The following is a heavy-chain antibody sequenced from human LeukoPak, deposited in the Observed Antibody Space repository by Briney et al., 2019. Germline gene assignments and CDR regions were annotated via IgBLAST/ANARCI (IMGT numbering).Heavy chain of an antibody. D-gene: IGHD3-22*01. CDR2: FDPEDGET. CDR1: GYTLTELS. J-gene: IGHJ5*02. Sequence: ASVKVSCQVSGYTLTELSMHWVRQAPGKGLEGMGGFDPEDGETIYAQKFQGRVTMTEDTSTDTAYMELSSLRSEDTAVYYCATLNSYDSSGYYQGESWFDPWGQGTLVTVSS. V-gene: IGHV1-24*01. CDR3: ATLNSYDSSGYYQGESWFDP.